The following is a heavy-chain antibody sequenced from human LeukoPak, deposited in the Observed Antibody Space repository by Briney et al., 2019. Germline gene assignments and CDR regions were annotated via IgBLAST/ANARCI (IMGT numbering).Heavy chain of an antibody. CDR2: INHSGST. Sequence: SETLSLTCAVYGGSFSGYYWSWIRQPPGKGLEWIGEINHSGSTNYNPSLKSRVTISVDTSKNQFSLNLSSVTAADTAVYYCARAPSRGVTTNYWGQGTLVTVSS. CDR1: GGSFSGYY. CDR3: ARAPSRGVTTNY. V-gene: IGHV4-34*01. J-gene: IGHJ4*02. D-gene: IGHD2-21*02.